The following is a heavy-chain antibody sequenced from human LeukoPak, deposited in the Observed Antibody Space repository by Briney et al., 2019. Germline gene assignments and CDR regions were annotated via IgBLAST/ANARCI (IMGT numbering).Heavy chain of an antibody. Sequence: GGSLRLSCAASGFTFSSYSMNWVRQAPGKGLEGVSSIRSSSSYIYYADSVKGRFTISTDNAKNSLYLQMNSLRAEDTAVYYCARPVVVTAIRHYAFDIWGQGTMVTVSS. CDR2: IRSSSSYI. CDR1: GFTFSSYS. V-gene: IGHV3-21*01. J-gene: IGHJ3*02. CDR3: ARPVVVTAIRHYAFDI. D-gene: IGHD2-21*02.